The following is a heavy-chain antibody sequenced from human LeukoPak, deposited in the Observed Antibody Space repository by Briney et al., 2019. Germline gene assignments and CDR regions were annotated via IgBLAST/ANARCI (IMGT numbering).Heavy chain of an antibody. CDR2: IIPIFGTA. D-gene: IGHD2-15*01. CDR1: GGTFSSYA. V-gene: IGHV1-69*13. J-gene: IGHJ6*03. Sequence: ASVKVSCKASGGTFSSYAISWVRQAPGQGLEWMGGIIPIFGTANYAQKFQGRVTITADESTSTAYMELSSLRSEDTAVYYCARGVDVVVVAATSYYYYMDVWGKGTTVTVSS. CDR3: ARGVDVVVVAATSYYYYMDV.